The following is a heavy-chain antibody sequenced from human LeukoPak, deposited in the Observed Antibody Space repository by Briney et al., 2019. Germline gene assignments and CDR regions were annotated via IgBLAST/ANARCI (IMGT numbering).Heavy chain of an antibody. CDR2: IYSGGTT. V-gene: IGHV3-66*01. J-gene: IGHJ6*02. CDR3: ARDPVGAIGYGMDV. CDR1: GFTVSSNY. D-gene: IGHD1-26*01. Sequence: GGSLRLSCAASGFTVSSNYMSGVRQAPGKGLEWVSVIYSGGTTYYTDSVKGRFTISKDTSKNTIYLQMNSLRAEDTAVYYCARDPVGAIGYGMDVWGQGSTVTVSS.